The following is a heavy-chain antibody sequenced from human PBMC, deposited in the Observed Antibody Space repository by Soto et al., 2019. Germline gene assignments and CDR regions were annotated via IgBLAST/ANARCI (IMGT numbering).Heavy chain of an antibody. J-gene: IGHJ4*02. V-gene: IGHV3-74*01. CDR1: GFTFSSFW. CDR2: ISGDGNNA. Sequence: EVQLVESGGGLVQPGGSLRLSCAASGFTFSSFWMHWVRQAPGKGLVWVSRISGDGNNAVYADSVKGRFTVSRDNAKYTLDLQMICLSTDVTALYFCVRNLVTFFRDGVEYWGPGILVTVSS. CDR3: VRNLVTFFRDGVEY. D-gene: IGHD2-21*02.